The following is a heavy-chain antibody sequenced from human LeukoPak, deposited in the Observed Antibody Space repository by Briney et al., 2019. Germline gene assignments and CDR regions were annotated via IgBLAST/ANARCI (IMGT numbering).Heavy chain of an antibody. CDR2: FGGSGTST. V-gene: IGHV3-23*01. Sequence: PSGGSLRLSCAASGFTFSSYDMTWVRQAPGKGLEWVSTFGGSGTSTYYADSVKGRFTISRDNSKNTLYLQMNGLRAEDTAVYYCAKGSSCDYWGQGTLVTVS. CDR3: AKGSSCDY. J-gene: IGHJ4*02. CDR1: GFTFSSYD. D-gene: IGHD2-15*01.